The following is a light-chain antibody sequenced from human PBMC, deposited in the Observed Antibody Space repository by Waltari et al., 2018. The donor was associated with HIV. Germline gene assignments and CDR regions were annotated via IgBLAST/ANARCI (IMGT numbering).Light chain of an antibody. Sequence: EIVLTQSPGTLSLSPGERATLSCRASQSVSRSYLAWYQQKPGQAPRLLIYGASSRATGTPDRFSGSGSVTDFTLTINRLEPEDFAVYYCQQYDGSSTFGGGTKVEIK. CDR2: GAS. J-gene: IGKJ4*01. V-gene: IGKV3-20*01. CDR3: QQYDGSST. CDR1: QSVSRSY.